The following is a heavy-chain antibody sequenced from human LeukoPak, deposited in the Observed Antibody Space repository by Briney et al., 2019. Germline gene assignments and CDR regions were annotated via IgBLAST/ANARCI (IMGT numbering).Heavy chain of an antibody. CDR3: AKDPHLWPDAFDI. D-gene: IGHD3-10*01. Sequence: GGSLRLSCAASGFTFSSYAMSWVRQAPGKGLEWVSAISGSGGNTYYADSVKGRFTISRDNSKNTLYLQMNSLRAEDTAVYYCAKDPHLWPDAFDIWGQGTMVTVSS. V-gene: IGHV3-23*01. J-gene: IGHJ3*02. CDR1: GFTFSSYA. CDR2: ISGSGGNT.